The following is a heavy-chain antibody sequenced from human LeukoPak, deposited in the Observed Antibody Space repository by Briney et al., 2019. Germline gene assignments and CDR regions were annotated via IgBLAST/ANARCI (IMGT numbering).Heavy chain of an antibody. CDR3: AGIPVFGVVLHQEPV. Sequence: ASVKVSCKASGVTFSDYALNWVRQAPGQGLEWMGVFIPILDTANSTQKFQGRLTITADKSRNTVYMELSSLRYDDTAVYFCAGIPVFGVVLHQEPVWGKGTTVTVSS. J-gene: IGHJ6*03. CDR1: GVTFSDYA. CDR2: FIPILDTA. D-gene: IGHD3-3*01. V-gene: IGHV1-69*10.